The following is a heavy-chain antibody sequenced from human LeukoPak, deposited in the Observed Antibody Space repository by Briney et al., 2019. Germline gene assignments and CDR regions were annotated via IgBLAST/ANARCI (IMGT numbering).Heavy chain of an antibody. CDR3: ARMPDILTGLDS. D-gene: IGHD3-9*01. J-gene: IGHJ4*02. Sequence: SSETLSLTCTVSGGSLSNYYWNWIRQPPGKGLEWIAYIYYSGSTNYNPSLKSRVTISLDTSKNQFSLKLSSVTTADTAVYYCARMPDILTGLDSWGQGTLVTVSS. CDR1: GGSLSNYY. V-gene: IGHV4-59*01. CDR2: IYYSGST.